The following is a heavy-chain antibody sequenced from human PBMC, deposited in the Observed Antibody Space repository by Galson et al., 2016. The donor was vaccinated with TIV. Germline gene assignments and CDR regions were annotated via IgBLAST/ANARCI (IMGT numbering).Heavy chain of an antibody. CDR3: ARQGTYYYDSSDFFGAFYI. Sequence: SLRLSCAASGFTFSNYAMGWVRRAPGKGLEWVSSISSAGSFIYFADSLKGRFTISRDNAKKSLFLQMNSLRAEDTAVYYCARQGTYYYDSSDFFGAFYIWGQGTMVTVSS. D-gene: IGHD3-22*01. CDR1: GFTFSNYA. CDR2: ISSAGSFI. J-gene: IGHJ3*02. V-gene: IGHV3-21*01.